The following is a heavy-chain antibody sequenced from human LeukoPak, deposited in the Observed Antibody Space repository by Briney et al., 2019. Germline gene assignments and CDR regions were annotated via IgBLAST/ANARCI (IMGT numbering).Heavy chain of an antibody. V-gene: IGHV3-66*01. Sequence: GGSLRLSCAASGFTVSSHHMSWVRQAPGKGLEWVSVIYSGGSTYYADSVKGRFTISRDNSKNTLYLQMNSLRGEDTAVYYCAKDREGTIADYFDYWGQGTLVTVSS. CDR1: GFTVSSHH. CDR3: AKDREGTIADYFDY. D-gene: IGHD1-7*01. J-gene: IGHJ4*02. CDR2: IYSGGST.